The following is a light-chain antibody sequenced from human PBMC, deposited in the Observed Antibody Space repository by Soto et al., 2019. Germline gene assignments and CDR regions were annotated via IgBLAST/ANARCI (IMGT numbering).Light chain of an antibody. V-gene: IGLV1-40*01. J-gene: IGLJ1*01. Sequence: QSVLTQPPSVSGAQGQRVTISCTGSSSNIGAGYDVHWYQQLPGTAPKLLIYGNSNRPSGVPDRFSGSKSGTSASLAITGLQAEDGADYYCQSYDSSLSGYVFGTGTKVTVL. CDR3: QSYDSSLSGYV. CDR1: SSNIGAGYD. CDR2: GNS.